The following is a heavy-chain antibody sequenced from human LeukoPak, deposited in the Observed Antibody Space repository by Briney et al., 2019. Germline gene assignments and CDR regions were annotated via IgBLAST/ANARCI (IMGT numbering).Heavy chain of an antibody. Sequence: GGSLRLSCEASGLTFSHYAIHWVRQVAGKGLEWVAGISYDGVDKYYPKSGEGRFIISRDNSKNMVFLQMESLRVEDTAVFYCAKEVDTVKDWANEAFDIWGHGTMVIVSS. CDR3: AKEVDTVKDWANEAFDI. D-gene: IGHD5-18*01. CDR2: ISYDGVDK. J-gene: IGHJ3*02. CDR1: GLTFSHYA. V-gene: IGHV3-30-3*01.